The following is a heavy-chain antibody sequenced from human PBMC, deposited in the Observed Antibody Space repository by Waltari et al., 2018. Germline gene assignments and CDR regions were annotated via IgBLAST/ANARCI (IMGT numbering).Heavy chain of an antibody. D-gene: IGHD2-21*01. J-gene: IGHJ4*01. CDR2: SIYNDGTT. Sequence: EVQLLESGGGLVQPGGSLRLSCAASGFTFSSYAMSWVRQAPGKGLEWIGSIYNDGTTHYSPALKSRVSISLDASNNHISLQLASVTAADTAVYYCARHPRVYCGYVRCSAAFDYWGQGILLTVSA. V-gene: IGHV3-23*03. CDR3: ARHPRVYCGYVRCSAAFDY. CDR1: GFTFSSYA.